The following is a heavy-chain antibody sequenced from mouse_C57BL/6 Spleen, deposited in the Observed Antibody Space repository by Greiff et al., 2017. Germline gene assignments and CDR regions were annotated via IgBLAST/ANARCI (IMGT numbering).Heavy chain of an antibody. J-gene: IGHJ1*03. V-gene: IGHV1-55*01. CDR1: GYTFTSYW. CDR3: ARLYYGYGEGYFDV. D-gene: IGHD2-2*01. CDR2: IYPGSGST. Sequence: VQLQQPGAELVKPGASVKMSCKASGYTFTSYWITWVKQRPGQGLEWIGDIYPGSGSTNYNEKFKSKATLTVYTASSTAYMQRISLTSEASAGYYCARLYYGYGEGYFDVWGTGTTVTVSS.